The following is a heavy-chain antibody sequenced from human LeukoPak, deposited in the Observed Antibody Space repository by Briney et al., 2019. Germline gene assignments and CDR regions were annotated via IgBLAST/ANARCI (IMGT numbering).Heavy chain of an antibody. Sequence: GGSLRLSCAASGFTFSSYAMSWVRQAPGKGLEWVSAISGSGGSTTYAQKFQGRVTMTRDTSTNTFYMELSGLRSEDTAFYYCARDPGAAAVYFDYWGQGTLVTVSS. CDR1: GFTFSSYA. J-gene: IGHJ4*02. CDR2: ISGSGGST. V-gene: IGHV3-23*01. D-gene: IGHD6-13*01. CDR3: ARDPGAAAVYFDY.